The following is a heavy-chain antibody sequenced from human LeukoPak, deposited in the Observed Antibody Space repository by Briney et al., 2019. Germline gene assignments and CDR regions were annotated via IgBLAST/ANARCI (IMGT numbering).Heavy chain of an antibody. V-gene: IGHV4-61*02. CDR1: GGSISSGSYY. CDR2: IYPSGST. CDR3: ARERSSGWYFAFDI. D-gene: IGHD6-19*01. Sequence: SETLSLTCTVSGGSISSGSYYWSWIRQPAGKGLEWIGRIYPSGSTNYNPSLKSRVTISVDTSKNQFSLKLSSVTAADTAVYYCARERSSGWYFAFDIWGQGTMVTVSS. J-gene: IGHJ3*02.